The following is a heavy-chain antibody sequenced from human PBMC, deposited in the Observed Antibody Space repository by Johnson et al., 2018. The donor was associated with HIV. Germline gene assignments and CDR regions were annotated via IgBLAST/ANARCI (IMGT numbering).Heavy chain of an antibody. CDR3: ARDRDRLNWDYGALDI. V-gene: IGHV3-74*02. CDR1: GFTFSSYW. J-gene: IGHJ3*02. D-gene: IGHD3-16*01. CDR2: INSDGSSK. Sequence: VQLVESGGGVVQPGWSLRLSCAASGFTFSSYWMHWVRQAPGKGLVWVSRINSDGSSKSYSDSVKGRFTISRDNAKNTLYLQMDSRRAEDTDVYYCARDRDRLNWDYGALDIWGQGTMVTVSS.